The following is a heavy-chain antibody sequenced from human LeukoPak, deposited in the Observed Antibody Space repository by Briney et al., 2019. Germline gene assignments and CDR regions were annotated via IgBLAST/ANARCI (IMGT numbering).Heavy chain of an antibody. CDR2: IHPSGST. Sequence: PSETLSLTCHVSGGSISSYYWSWIRQSPGKGLEWIGRIHPSGSTNYNPSLKSRVTLSVDTSKNQFSLKLSSVTAADTAVYYCARGPPPDFDYWGRGTLVTVSS. CDR3: ARGPPPDFDY. CDR1: GGSISSYY. V-gene: IGHV4-4*07. J-gene: IGHJ4*02.